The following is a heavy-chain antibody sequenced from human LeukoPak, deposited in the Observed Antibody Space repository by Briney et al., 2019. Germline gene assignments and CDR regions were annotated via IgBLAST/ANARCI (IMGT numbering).Heavy chain of an antibody. Sequence: GESLKISCKGSGYSFASYWIAWVRQMPGKGLEWMGGIYPGNSDITYSPSFQGQVTISADKSVSTAYLHWSSLKASDTAIYYCARHLSSISSCPNYWGQGTLVSVSS. CDR3: ARHLSSISSCPNY. D-gene: IGHD2-2*01. CDR1: GYSFASYW. J-gene: IGHJ4*02. V-gene: IGHV5-51*01. CDR2: IYPGNSDI.